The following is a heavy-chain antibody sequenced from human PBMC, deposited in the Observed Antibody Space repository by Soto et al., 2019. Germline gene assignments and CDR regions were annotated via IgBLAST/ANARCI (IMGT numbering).Heavy chain of an antibody. CDR3: ARDRHNNFFDP. CDR1: GASMSSGCYY. V-gene: IGHV4-31*03. D-gene: IGHD6-6*01. CDR2: IYYSGST. J-gene: IGHJ5*02. Sequence: SETLXLTCTVSGASMSSGCYYWTWIRQSPGKGLEWIGYIYYSGSTYYNPSLESRVAISLDTSRSQFSLTLHSVTAADTAIYYCARDRHNNFFDPWGQGTLVTVSS.